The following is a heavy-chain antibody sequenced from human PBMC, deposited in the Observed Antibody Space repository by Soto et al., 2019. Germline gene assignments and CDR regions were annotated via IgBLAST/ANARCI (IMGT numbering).Heavy chain of an antibody. Sequence: EVQLVESGGTLSQPGGSLRLSCTASGFSFSSYAMNWVRQAPGKSLEWVAAITGNGRTTYYGDSVKGRFTISRDNSRNTLYLQMNSLRAEDTALYFCAKDPLRGGNYYFLYFDAWGPGSLVTVSS. CDR2: ITGNGRTT. J-gene: IGHJ4*01. V-gene: IGHV3-23*04. CDR3: AKDPLRGGNYYFLYFDA. CDR1: GFSFSSYA. D-gene: IGHD2-21*02.